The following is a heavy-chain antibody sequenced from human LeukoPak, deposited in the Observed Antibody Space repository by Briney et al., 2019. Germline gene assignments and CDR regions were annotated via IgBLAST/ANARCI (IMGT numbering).Heavy chain of an antibody. Sequence: GGSLRLSCAAYGFTFRSYSMNWVRQAPGKGLEWVSSISSSSSYIYYADSVKGRFTISRDNAKNSLYLQMNSPRAEDTAVYYCARADSSSYDYWGQGTLVTVSS. CDR2: ISSSSSYI. D-gene: IGHD6-13*01. J-gene: IGHJ4*02. CDR3: ARADSSSYDY. CDR1: GFTFRSYS. V-gene: IGHV3-21*01.